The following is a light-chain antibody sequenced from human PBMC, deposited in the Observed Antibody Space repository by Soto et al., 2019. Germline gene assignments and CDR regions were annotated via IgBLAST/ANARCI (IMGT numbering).Light chain of an antibody. CDR1: QGISSY. J-gene: IGKJ4*01. Sequence: AIRMTQSPSSFSASTGDRVTITCRASQGISSYLAWYQQKPGKAPKLLIYAASTLQSGVPSRFSGSGSGTDFTLTISCLQSEDFATYYCQQSYSTPPTFGGGTKVDIK. V-gene: IGKV1-8*01. CDR3: QQSYSTPPT. CDR2: AAS.